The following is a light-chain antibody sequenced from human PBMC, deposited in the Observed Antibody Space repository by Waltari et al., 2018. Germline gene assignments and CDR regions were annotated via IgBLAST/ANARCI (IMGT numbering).Light chain of an antibody. CDR1: SSDVRPYTL. CDR3: SSYAGNCNLVV. V-gene: IGLV2-23*01. CDR2: EAT. J-gene: IGLJ2*01. Sequence: QCALTQPASVSGSPGQSITISCTGTSSDVRPYTLFSWYQQHPGKAPKLMIYEATKRPSGVSNRFSGSKSGNTASLTISGLQAEDEADYYCSSYAGNCNLVVFGGGTKLTVL.